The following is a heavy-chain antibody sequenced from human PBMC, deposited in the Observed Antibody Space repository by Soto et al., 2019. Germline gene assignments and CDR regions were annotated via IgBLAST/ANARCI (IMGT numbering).Heavy chain of an antibody. Sequence: ASVKVSCKASGYTFTSYYMHWVRQAPGQGLEWMGIINPSGGSTSYAQKFQGRVTMTRDTSTSTVYMELSSLRSEDTAVYYCARDLTSLLIYYYDSRPYYGMDVWGQGTTVTVSS. CDR2: INPSGGST. V-gene: IGHV1-46*01. CDR3: ARDLTSLLIYYYDSRPYYGMDV. J-gene: IGHJ6*02. D-gene: IGHD3-22*01. CDR1: GYTFTSYY.